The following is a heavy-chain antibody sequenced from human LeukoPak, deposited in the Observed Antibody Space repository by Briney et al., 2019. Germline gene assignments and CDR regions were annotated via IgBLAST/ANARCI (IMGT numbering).Heavy chain of an antibody. CDR3: AKDLEVMITFGGVIVDY. CDR1: GFTFSSYA. V-gene: IGHV3-23*01. Sequence: GGSLRLSCAASGFTFSSYAMSWVRQAPGKGLEWVSAISGSGGSTYYADSVEGRFTISRDNSKNTLYLQMNSLRAEDTAVYYCAKDLEVMITFGGVIVDYWGQGTLVTVSS. J-gene: IGHJ4*02. D-gene: IGHD3-16*02. CDR2: ISGSGGST.